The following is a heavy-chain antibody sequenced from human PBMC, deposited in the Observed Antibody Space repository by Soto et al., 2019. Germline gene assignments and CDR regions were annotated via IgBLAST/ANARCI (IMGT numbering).Heavy chain of an antibody. V-gene: IGHV3-30*18. J-gene: IGHJ6*02. D-gene: IGHD3-3*01. CDR3: AKAKRDTYDFWSGPYYYGMDV. CDR1: GFTFSSYG. Sequence: GGSLRLSCAASGFTFSSYGMHWVRQAPGKGLEWVAVISYDGSNKYYADSVKGRFTISRDNSKNTLYLQMNSLRAEDTAVYYCAKAKRDTYDFWSGPYYYGMDVWGQGTTVTVSS. CDR2: ISYDGSNK.